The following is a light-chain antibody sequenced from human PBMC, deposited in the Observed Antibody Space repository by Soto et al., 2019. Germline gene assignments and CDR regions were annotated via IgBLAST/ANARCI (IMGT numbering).Light chain of an antibody. Sequence: DIQMTQSPSSLSASVGDRVNITCRATQGISNYLAWYQQKPGKVPKLLIYGASTLQSGVPSRFSGSGSGTDFTLTINSLQPEDVATYYCQKYISAPFTFGPGTNVDIK. V-gene: IGKV1-27*01. CDR2: GAS. CDR3: QKYISAPFT. CDR1: QGISNY. J-gene: IGKJ3*01.